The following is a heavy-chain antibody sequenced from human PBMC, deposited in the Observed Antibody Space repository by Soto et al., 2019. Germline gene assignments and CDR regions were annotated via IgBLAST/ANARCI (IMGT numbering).Heavy chain of an antibody. CDR1: GGSLSSYY. J-gene: IGHJ5*02. V-gene: IGHV4-59*01. CDR3: GSVRPSGYSLS. CDR2: VYFSGNT. D-gene: IGHD6-25*01. Sequence: PARLSLTCTVSGGSLSSYYWTWIRQSPGKGLEWIGYVYFSGNTNYNPSLKSRVTISIDTSKNQFSLRLASVTAADTAFYYCGSVRPSGYSLSWGKGTLVT.